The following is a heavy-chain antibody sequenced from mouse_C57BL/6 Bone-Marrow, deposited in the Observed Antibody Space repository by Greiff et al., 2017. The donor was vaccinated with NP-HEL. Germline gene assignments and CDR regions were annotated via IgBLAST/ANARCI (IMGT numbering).Heavy chain of an antibody. V-gene: IGHV14-4*01. Sequence: VHVKQSGAELVRPGASVKLSCTASGFNIKDDYMHWVKQRPEQGLEWIGWIDPENGDTEYASKFQGKATITADTSSNTAYLQLSSLTSEDTAVYYCTPNWFAYWGQGTLVTVSA. J-gene: IGHJ3*01. CDR2: IDPENGDT. CDR1: GFNIKDDY. CDR3: TPNWFAY.